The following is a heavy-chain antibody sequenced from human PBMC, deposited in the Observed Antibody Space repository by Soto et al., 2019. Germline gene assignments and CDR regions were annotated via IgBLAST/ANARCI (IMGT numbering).Heavy chain of an antibody. Sequence: ASVKVSCKASGYTFTGYYVYWVRQAPGQGLEWMGWINPNSGGTDYAQKFQGRVTMSRDTSINTAYMELSSLRSDDTAVYYCARVDLDYYDSRGFYRGRGRWLDHWG. D-gene: IGHD3-22*01. V-gene: IGHV1-2*02. CDR2: INPNSGGT. CDR3: ARVDLDYYDSRGFYRGRGRWLDH. CDR1: GYTFTGYY. J-gene: IGHJ5*02.